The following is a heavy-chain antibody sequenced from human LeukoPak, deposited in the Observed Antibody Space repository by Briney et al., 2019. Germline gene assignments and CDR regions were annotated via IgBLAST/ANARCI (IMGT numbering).Heavy chain of an antibody. CDR2: IYSSGST. Sequence: SETLSLTCTVSGGSISSYYWSWIPQPAGKGLEWIGRIYSSGSTNYNPSVKSRATMSQDTSKNQFSLKLSSVSAADTAVYYCARKLIRRGAFDIWGQGTMVTVSS. CDR1: GGSISSYY. J-gene: IGHJ3*02. V-gene: IGHV4-4*07. D-gene: IGHD5-12*01. CDR3: ARKLIRRGAFDI.